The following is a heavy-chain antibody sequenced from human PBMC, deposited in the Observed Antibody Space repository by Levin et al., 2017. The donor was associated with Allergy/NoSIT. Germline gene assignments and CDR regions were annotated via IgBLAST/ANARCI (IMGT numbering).Heavy chain of an antibody. J-gene: IGHJ5*02. Sequence: GGSLRLSCKASGYTFTNYGVSWVRQFPGQGLEWMGWISGYNGNTNYPQTLQGRVTLTIDSSTTTVFMELRGLTSDDTAVDYCARDGVYDFRSPHYWGYFDLWGQGTLVTVSS. CDR1: GYTFTNYG. D-gene: IGHD2-21*01. V-gene: IGHV1-18*01. CDR2: ISGYNGNT. CDR3: ARDGVYDFRSPHYWGYFDL.